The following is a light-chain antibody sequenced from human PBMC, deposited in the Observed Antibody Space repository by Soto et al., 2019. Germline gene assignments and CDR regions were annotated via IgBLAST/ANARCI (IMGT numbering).Light chain of an antibody. CDR3: QKYNSASFT. J-gene: IGKJ3*01. CDR1: QGISNF. CDR2: AAS. Sequence: DIQMTQSPSSLSASIGDRVTITCRASQGISNFLAWYQQKPGKVPKLLIYAASTLQSGVPSRFSGSGSGTDFTLTISSLQPEDVATYYCQKYNSASFTFGPGTKVDIK. V-gene: IGKV1-27*01.